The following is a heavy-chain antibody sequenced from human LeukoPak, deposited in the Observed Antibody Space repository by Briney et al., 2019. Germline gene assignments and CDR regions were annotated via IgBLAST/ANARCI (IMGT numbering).Heavy chain of an antibody. Sequence: RASVKVSCRASGYSFKSNGISWVRQAPGQGLEWMGWISTYNDNTKYAQKFQGRVTMTTDTSTSTAYMELRSLRSDDTAVYYCARLGYASTWSWFEPWGQGTLVTVSS. D-gene: IGHD6-13*01. J-gene: IGHJ5*02. V-gene: IGHV1-18*01. CDR3: ARLGYASTWSWFEP. CDR1: GYSFKSNG. CDR2: ISTYNDNT.